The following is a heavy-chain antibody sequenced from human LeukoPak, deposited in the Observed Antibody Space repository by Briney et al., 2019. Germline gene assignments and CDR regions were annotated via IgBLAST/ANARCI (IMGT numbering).Heavy chain of an antibody. Sequence: SETLSLTCTVSGGSISSYYWSWIRQPPGKGLEWIGYIYYSGSTNYNPSLKSRVTISVDTSKNQFSLKLSSVTAADTAVYYCARAMLFYYDSSGSAFDIWGQGTMVTVSS. D-gene: IGHD3-22*01. CDR1: GGSISSYY. V-gene: IGHV4-59*08. CDR2: IYYSGST. J-gene: IGHJ3*02. CDR3: ARAMLFYYDSSGSAFDI.